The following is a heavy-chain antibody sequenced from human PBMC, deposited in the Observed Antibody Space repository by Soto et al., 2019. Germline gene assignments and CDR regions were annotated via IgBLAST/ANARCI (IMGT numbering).Heavy chain of an antibody. CDR1: GFTFSSYA. D-gene: IGHD2-15*01. J-gene: IGHJ4*02. Sequence: EVQLLESAGGLVQPGVSLRLSCAASGFTFSSYAMSWVRQAPGKGLEWVSGITSGGDSTFYADSVKGRFTISRDNSKNTLYLQINSLRTEDTAVYYCSKDPKWSTPWYLGQGTLVTVSS. CDR2: ITSGGDST. V-gene: IGHV3-23*01. CDR3: SKDPKWSTPWY.